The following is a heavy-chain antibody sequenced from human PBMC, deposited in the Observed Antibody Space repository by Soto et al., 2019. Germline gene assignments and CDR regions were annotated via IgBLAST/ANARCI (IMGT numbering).Heavy chain of an antibody. CDR1: GNTFSAYA. Sequence: QDRLVQSGAEVKKPGSSVMVSCKAYGNTFSAYAFSWVRQDPGQGLEWVGGIVPTFGTPTYAKKFQGRVTITADRSTSTVFLFLSSLRSEATAVYYCARPSRGSSNYAMDVWGQGTTVIVSS. CDR2: IVPTFGTP. D-gene: IGHD6-6*01. J-gene: IGHJ6*02. CDR3: ARPSRGSSNYAMDV. V-gene: IGHV1-69*14.